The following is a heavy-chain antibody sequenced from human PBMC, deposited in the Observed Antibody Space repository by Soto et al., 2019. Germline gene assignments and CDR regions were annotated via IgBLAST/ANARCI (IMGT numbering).Heavy chain of an antibody. J-gene: IGHJ4*02. V-gene: IGHV4-30-4*08. CDR3: ARAVVSATPFDY. Sequence: SETLSVTCTVFGGSISSGDYYWSWIRQPPGKGLEWIGYIYYSGRTYYKPSLKSRVTISVDTSKNQFPLKLSSGTAADTAVYSCARAVVSATPFDYWGQGTLVTVPS. CDR2: IYYSGRT. CDR1: GGSISSGDYY. D-gene: IGHD2-15*01.